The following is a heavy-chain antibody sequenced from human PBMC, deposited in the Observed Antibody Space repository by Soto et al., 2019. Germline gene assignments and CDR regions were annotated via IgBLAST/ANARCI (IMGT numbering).Heavy chain of an antibody. Sequence: QVQLVQSGAEVKKPGSSVKVSCEASGGTFSSYSFSWVRQAPGQGLEWMGRVVPILGMANYAQKFQGRVTINADKSTRSVYMEMRSLRSDDTAVYYCARGGAVVVPGSVDRHNWFDPWGQGTLVTVSS. D-gene: IGHD2-2*01. J-gene: IGHJ5*02. CDR3: ARGGAVVVPGSVDRHNWFDP. CDR1: GGTFSSYS. CDR2: VVPILGMA. V-gene: IGHV1-69*02.